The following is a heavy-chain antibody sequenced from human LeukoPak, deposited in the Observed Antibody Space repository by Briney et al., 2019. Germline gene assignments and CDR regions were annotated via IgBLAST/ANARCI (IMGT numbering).Heavy chain of an antibody. V-gene: IGHV4-4*07. J-gene: IGHJ4*02. Sequence: SETLSLTCTVSGGYIRSYYWSWSRQPAGKGLEWIGRIYTSGSTNYNPSLKSRVTMSVDTSKNQFSLKLSSVTAADTAVYYCARVAVYYDIFTGYYPHGYFDYWGQGSLVTVSS. CDR3: ARVAVYYDIFTGYYPHGYFDY. D-gene: IGHD3-9*01. CDR2: IYTSGST. CDR1: GGYIRSYY.